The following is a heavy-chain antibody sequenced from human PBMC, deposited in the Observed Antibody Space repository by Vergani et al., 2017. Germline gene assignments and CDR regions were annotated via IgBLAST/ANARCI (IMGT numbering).Heavy chain of an antibody. Sequence: QVQLQESGPGLVKPSQTLSLTCTVSGGSISSGDYYWSWIRQPPGKGLEWIGYIYYSGSTYYNPSLKSRVTISVDTSKNQFSLKLSSVTAADTAVYYCARDPRDGYNYKGLWFDYWGQGTLVTVSS. CDR2: IYYSGST. CDR1: GGSISSGDYY. J-gene: IGHJ4*02. V-gene: IGHV4-30-4*08. D-gene: IGHD5-24*01. CDR3: ARDPRDGYNYKGLWFDY.